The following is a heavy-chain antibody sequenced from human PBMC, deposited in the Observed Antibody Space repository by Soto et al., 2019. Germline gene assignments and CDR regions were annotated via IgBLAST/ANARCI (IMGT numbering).Heavy chain of an antibody. CDR1: GFTFRSYG. D-gene: IGHD4-17*01. Sequence: QVQLVESGGGVVQPGRSLRLSCTASGFTFRSYGMHWVRQAPGKGLEWVAVISYDGSKKYYADSVKGRFTISRDNSKNALYIQITSLRVEDTAVYYCASEYGDYVGYWGQGNLVTVSS. CDR2: ISYDGSKK. J-gene: IGHJ4*02. CDR3: ASEYGDYVGY. V-gene: IGHV3-33*05.